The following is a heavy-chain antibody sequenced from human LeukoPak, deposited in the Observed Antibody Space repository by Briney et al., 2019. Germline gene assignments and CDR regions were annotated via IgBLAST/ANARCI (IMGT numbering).Heavy chain of an antibody. J-gene: IGHJ3*02. CDR1: GFTFSSYV. V-gene: IGHV3-23*01. CDR2: ITAAGAGT. D-gene: IGHD2/OR15-2a*01. Sequence: GGSLRLSCAASGFTFSSYVMSWVRQAPGKGLEWVSIITAAGAGTYYTDSVKGRFIISRDNSKNTLYLKMISLRDEDTAVYYCAKLTRSLSNAFDIWGQGTMVTVSS. CDR3: AKLTRSLSNAFDI.